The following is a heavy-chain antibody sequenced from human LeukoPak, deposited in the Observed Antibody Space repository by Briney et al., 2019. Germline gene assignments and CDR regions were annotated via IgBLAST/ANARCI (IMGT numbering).Heavy chain of an antibody. J-gene: IGHJ5*02. CDR3: ARDRHYNNSGGFDP. Sequence: PSETLSLTCTVSGGSISSYYWSWIRQPAEKGLEWIGRIYTSGSTIYNPSLMSRVTMSADTSKNQFSLKLSSVTAADTAVYYCARDRHYNNSGGFDPWGQGTLVTVSS. CDR2: IYTSGST. CDR1: GGSISSYY. V-gene: IGHV4-4*07. D-gene: IGHD4-11*01.